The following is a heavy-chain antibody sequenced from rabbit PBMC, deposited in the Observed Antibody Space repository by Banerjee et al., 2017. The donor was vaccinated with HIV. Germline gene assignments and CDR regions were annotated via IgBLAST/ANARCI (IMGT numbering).Heavy chain of an antibody. CDR2: IGCGSSGTT. Sequence: QSLEESGGGLVQPEGSLTLTCKASGFDFSSTYYMCWVRQAPGKGLEWIGCIGCGSSGTTYYASWAKCRVPISKTSSTTVTLLMTSLTAADTATYFCARDWADSNGYSYAYDLNLWGQVTLFSVS. CDR3: ARDWADSNGYSYAYDLNL. V-gene: IGHV1S40*01. CDR1: GFDFSSTYY. D-gene: IGHD6-1*01. J-gene: IGHJ4*01.